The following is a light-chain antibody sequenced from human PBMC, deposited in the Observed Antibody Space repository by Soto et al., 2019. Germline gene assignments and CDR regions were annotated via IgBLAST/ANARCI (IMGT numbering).Light chain of an antibody. CDR1: LSVSSY. Sequence: EIVLTQSPATLYLSPGERATLSCRASLSVSSYLAWYQQKPGQAPRLLISDASNRATGIPARFSGSRSGTDFSLTISSLAPEVFAVYYCQQRSNRPPITLGQGTRLDIK. CDR3: QQRSNRPPIT. J-gene: IGKJ5*01. V-gene: IGKV3-11*01. CDR2: DAS.